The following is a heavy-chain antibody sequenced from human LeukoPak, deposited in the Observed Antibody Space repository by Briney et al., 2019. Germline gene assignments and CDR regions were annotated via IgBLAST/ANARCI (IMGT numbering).Heavy chain of an antibody. D-gene: IGHD1-26*01. CDR1: GYSFTSYW. Sequence: GESLKISCKGSGYSFTSYWIGWVRQAPGQGLEWMGWINPNSGGTNYAHNFQGRVTMTRDTSINTAYMELNNLSSDDTAVYYCSREREAPGDYWGQGTLVTVSS. V-gene: IGHV1-2*02. CDR2: INPNSGGT. CDR3: SREREAPGDY. J-gene: IGHJ4*02.